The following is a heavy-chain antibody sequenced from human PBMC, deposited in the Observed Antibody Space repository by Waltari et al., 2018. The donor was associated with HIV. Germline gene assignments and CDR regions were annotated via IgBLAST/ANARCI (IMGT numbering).Heavy chain of an antibody. V-gene: IGHV1-69*12. J-gene: IGHJ6*02. CDR3: ASGRYYYDSSGYYCYYYDMDV. Sequence: QVQLVQSGAEVKKPGSSVKVYCKASGGTFSSYATCWVRQSPGPGLEWMGGIIPIFGTANYAQKFQGRVTITADESTSTAYMELSSLRSEDTAVYYCASGRYYYDSSGYYCYYYDMDVWGQGTTVTVPS. CDR1: GGTFSSYA. CDR2: IIPIFGTA. D-gene: IGHD3-22*01.